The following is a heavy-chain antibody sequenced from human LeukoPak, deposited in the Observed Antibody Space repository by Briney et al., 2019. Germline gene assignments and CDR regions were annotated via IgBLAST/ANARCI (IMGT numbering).Heavy chain of an antibody. D-gene: IGHD1-26*01. CDR1: GYTFTGYY. CDR3: ARGGVGATTYVWFDP. Sequence: ASVKVSCKASGYTFTGYYMHWVRQAPGQGLEWMGWINPNSGGTNYAQKVQGRVTMTRDTSISTAYMELSSLRSEDTAVYYCARGGVGATTYVWFDPWGQGTLVTVSS. J-gene: IGHJ5*02. V-gene: IGHV1-2*02. CDR2: INPNSGGT.